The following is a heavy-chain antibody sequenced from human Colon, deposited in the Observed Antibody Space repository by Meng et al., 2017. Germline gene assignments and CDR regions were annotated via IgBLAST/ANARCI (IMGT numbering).Heavy chain of an antibody. CDR3: ARDQSRTSSWYPDY. J-gene: IGHJ4*02. CDR2: ISAYSGNT. D-gene: IGHD6-13*01. CDR1: GYTFTNEG. Sequence: LVHAGAALKTPGSPVKVSCKASGYTFTNEGVSWVRQAPGQGLEWMGWISAYSGNTNYVQKLQDRVTRTTNTSTSTAYMELRSLRSDDTAVYYGARDQSRTSSWYPDYWGQGTLVTVSS. V-gene: IGHV1-18*01.